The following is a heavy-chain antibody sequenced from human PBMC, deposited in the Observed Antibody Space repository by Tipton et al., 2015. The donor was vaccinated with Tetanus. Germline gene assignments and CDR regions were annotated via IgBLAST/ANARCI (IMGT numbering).Heavy chain of an antibody. J-gene: IGHJ1*01. D-gene: IGHD3-22*01. CDR2: VSYSEST. V-gene: IGHV4-39*01. CDR3: ARQDTLNYYYVGYFHD. CDR1: GTSISSNTYY. Sequence: TLSLTCTVSGTSISSNTYYWGWIRQPPGKGLEWIASVSYSESTYYNPSLKSRVTMSLDTSKNQFSVRLTSVTAADTAVYYCARQDTLNYYYVGYFHDWGQGTLVTVSS.